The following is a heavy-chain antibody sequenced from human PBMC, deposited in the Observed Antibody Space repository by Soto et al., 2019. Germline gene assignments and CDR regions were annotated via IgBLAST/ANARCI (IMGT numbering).Heavy chain of an antibody. D-gene: IGHD3-10*01. CDR3: ARAKYLVXXVLETWFDP. CDR2: MNPNSGNT. J-gene: IGHJ5*02. Sequence: QVQLVQSGAEVKKPGASVKVSCKASGYTFTSYDINWVRQATGQGLEWMGWMNPNSGNTGYAQKFQGRVTMTRNTSISTAYMELSSLRSEDTAVYYCARAKYLVXXVLETWFDPWGQGTLVTVSS. V-gene: IGHV1-8*01. CDR1: GYTFTSYD.